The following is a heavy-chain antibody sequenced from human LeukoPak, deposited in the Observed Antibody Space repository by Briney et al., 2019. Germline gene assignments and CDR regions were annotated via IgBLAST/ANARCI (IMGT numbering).Heavy chain of an antibody. Sequence: GGSLRLSCAASGFTFSSYWMSWVRQAPGKGLEWAANIKQDGSEKYYVDSVKGRFTISRDNAKNSLYLQMNSLRGEDTAVYYCARDLFRGYDYYYDYYMDVWGKGTTVTISS. CDR2: IKQDGSEK. J-gene: IGHJ6*03. V-gene: IGHV3-7*01. D-gene: IGHD5-12*01. CDR1: GFTFSSYW. CDR3: ARDLFRGYDYYYDYYMDV.